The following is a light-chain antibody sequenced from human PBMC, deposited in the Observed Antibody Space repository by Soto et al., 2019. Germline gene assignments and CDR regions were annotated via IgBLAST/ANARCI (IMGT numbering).Light chain of an antibody. CDR1: QSISRW. CDR3: QHADSFPLIT. CDR2: KAS. J-gene: IGKJ1*01. V-gene: IGKV1-5*03. Sequence: DIQMTQSPSTLSASVGDRVTITCRASQSISRWLAWYQQKPGKVPKLLIYKASGLNSGVPSRFSGSGSGTDFTLTISSLQPEDFATYYCQHADSFPLITFGQGTKVDIK.